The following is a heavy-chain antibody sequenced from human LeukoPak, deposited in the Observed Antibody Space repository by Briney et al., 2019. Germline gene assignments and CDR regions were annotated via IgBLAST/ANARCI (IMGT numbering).Heavy chain of an antibody. D-gene: IGHD3-22*01. Sequence: GGSLRLSCAAPGFTFSSYGMHWVRQAPGKGLEWVAFIRYDGSNKYYADSVKGRFTISRDNSKNTLYLQMNSLRAEDTAVYYCAKALPYYYDSSGSDYWGQGTLVTVSS. CDR2: IRYDGSNK. J-gene: IGHJ4*02. CDR1: GFTFSSYG. CDR3: AKALPYYYDSSGSDY. V-gene: IGHV3-30*02.